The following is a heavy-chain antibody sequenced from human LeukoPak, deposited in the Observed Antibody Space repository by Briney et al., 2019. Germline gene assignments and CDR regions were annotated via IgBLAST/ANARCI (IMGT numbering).Heavy chain of an antibody. J-gene: IGHJ6*02. V-gene: IGHV3-33*01. CDR3: ARDIGQDYYGMDI. CDR2: IWYDGSNK. D-gene: IGHD3-16*02. CDR1: GFTFSSYG. Sequence: GGSLRLSCAASGFTFSSYGMHWVRQAPGKGLEWVAVIWYDGSNKYYADSVKGRFTISRDNSKNTLYLQMNSLRAEDTAVYYCARDIGQDYYGMDIWGQGTTVTVSS.